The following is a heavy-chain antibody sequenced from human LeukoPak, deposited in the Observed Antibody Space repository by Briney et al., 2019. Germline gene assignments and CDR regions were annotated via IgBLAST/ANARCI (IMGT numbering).Heavy chain of an antibody. CDR2: IRYDGSNK. CDR3: AKDRAARGRGNYFYMDV. CDR1: GFTFSSYG. D-gene: IGHD2/OR15-2a*01. V-gene: IGHV3-30*02. J-gene: IGHJ6*03. Sequence: GGSLRLSWAASGFTFSSYGMHWVRQAPGKGLEWVAFIRYDGSNKYYADSVKGRFTISRDNSKNTLYLQMNSLRPEDTALYYCAKDRAARGRGNYFYMDVWGKGTTVTVSS.